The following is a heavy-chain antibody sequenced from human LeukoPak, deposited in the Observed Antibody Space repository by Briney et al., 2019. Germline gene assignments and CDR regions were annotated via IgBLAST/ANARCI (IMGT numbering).Heavy chain of an antibody. CDR3: ARGDDSSGYFDY. CDR1: GGTFSSYA. Sequence: SVKVSCKASGGTFSSYAISWVRQAPGQGLEWMGGIIPIFGTANYAQKFQGRVTMTRNTSISTAYMELSSLRSEDTAVYYCARGDDSSGYFDYWGQGTLVTVSS. D-gene: IGHD3-22*01. CDR2: IIPIFGTA. J-gene: IGHJ4*02. V-gene: IGHV1-69*05.